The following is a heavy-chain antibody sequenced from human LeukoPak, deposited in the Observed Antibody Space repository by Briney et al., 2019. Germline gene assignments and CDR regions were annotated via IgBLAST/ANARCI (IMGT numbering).Heavy chain of an antibody. CDR3: ISDSEGRSGGDY. V-gene: IGHV3-74*03. CDR2: INSDGGIT. D-gene: IGHD3-10*01. J-gene: IGHJ4*02. CDR1: GFKLSNYW. Sequence: GRSLGLSCAASGFKLSNYWMHWVRQLPGKGLVWVSRINSDGGITTYEDSVKGRFTISRDNAKNMLYLQLSSLRAEDTAVYYCISDSEGRSGGDYWGQGTLVTVSS.